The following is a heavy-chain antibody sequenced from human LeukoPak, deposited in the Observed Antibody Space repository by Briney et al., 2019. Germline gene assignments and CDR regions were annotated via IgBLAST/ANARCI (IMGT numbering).Heavy chain of an antibody. CDR2: IYDSGTT. V-gene: IGHV4-59*12. D-gene: IGHD2-2*01. CDR1: GGSISGYY. J-gene: IGHJ5*02. Sequence: SETLSLTCTVSGGSISGYYWSWVRQPPGKGLEWIGGIYDSGTTNYNPPLKSRVTISVDTSKNQFSLKLSSVTAADTAVYYCARDIVVVPDAMVEDGWFDPWGQGTLVTVSS. CDR3: ARDIVVVPDAMVEDGWFDP.